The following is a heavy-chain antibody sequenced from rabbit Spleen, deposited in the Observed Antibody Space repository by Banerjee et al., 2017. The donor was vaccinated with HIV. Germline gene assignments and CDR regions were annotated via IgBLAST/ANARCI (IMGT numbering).Heavy chain of an antibody. Sequence: QEQLVESGGGLVQPGASLTLTCTASGIDFSSGYDMCWVRQAPGKGLEWIGCIYTGNVKTYYASWAKGRFTISKTSSTTVTLQMTSLTAADTATYFCARDLVAVIGWNFNLWGPGTLVTVS. V-gene: IGHV1S45*01. CDR3: ARDLVAVIGWNFNL. D-gene: IGHD1-1*01. CDR2: IYTGNVKT. CDR1: GIDFSSGYD. J-gene: IGHJ4*01.